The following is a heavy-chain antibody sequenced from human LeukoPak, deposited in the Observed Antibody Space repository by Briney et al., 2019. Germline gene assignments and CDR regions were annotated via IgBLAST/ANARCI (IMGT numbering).Heavy chain of an antibody. V-gene: IGHV3-53*01. Sequence: PGGSLRLSCTVSGFTVSTNSMSWVRQAPGKGLEWVSFIYSDNTHYSDSVKGRFTISTDNSKTTPYLQMNSLRAEDTAVYYCARVTESYGSGRRHNYSYSYTDVWGKGTTVTISS. CDR3: ARVTESYGSGRRHNYSYSYTDV. CDR2: IYSDNT. J-gene: IGHJ6*03. CDR1: GFTVSTNS. D-gene: IGHD3-10*01.